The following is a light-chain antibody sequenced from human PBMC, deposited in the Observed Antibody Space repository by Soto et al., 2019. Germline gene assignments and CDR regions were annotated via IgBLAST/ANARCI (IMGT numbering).Light chain of an antibody. V-gene: IGKV1-5*03. Sequence: DIQMTQAPSTMPASVGDRVTITCRASQSISSWLACYQQKPWKAPKLLIYKASSLESGVPSRVSGSGSGTEFTLTISSLQPDDFATYYCQQYNSWWTFGQGTKVEIK. CDR2: KAS. CDR3: QQYNSWWT. CDR1: QSISSW. J-gene: IGKJ1*01.